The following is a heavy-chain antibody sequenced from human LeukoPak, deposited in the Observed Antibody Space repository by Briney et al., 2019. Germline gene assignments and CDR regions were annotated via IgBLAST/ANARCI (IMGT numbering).Heavy chain of an antibody. CDR2: INSDGSST. V-gene: IGHV3-74*01. Sequence: GGSLRLSCAASGFTFSSYWMHWVRQAPGKGLVWVSRINSDGSSTSHADSVKGRFTISRDNAKNTLYLQMNSLRAEDTAVYYCAREGSSSWLIDYWGQGTLVTVSS. D-gene: IGHD6-13*01. CDR3: AREGSSSWLIDY. CDR1: GFTFSSYW. J-gene: IGHJ4*02.